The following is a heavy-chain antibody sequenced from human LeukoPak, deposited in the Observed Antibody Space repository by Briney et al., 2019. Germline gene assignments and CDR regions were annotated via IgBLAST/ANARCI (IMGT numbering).Heavy chain of an antibody. CDR1: GGTFSSYA. V-gene: IGHV1-69*06. J-gene: IGHJ4*02. Sequence: GASVKVSCKASGGTFSSYAISWVRQAPGQGLGWMGGIIPIFGTANYAQKFQGRVTITADKSTSTAYMELSSLRSEDTAVYYCARENGGWLNSFDYWGQGTLVTVSS. CDR3: ARENGGWLNSFDY. D-gene: IGHD3-10*01. CDR2: IIPIFGTA.